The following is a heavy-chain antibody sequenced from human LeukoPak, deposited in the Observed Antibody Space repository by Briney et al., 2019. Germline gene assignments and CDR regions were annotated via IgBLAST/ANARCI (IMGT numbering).Heavy chain of an antibody. CDR3: ARVLRGGMDV. CDR1: GYTFTSYG. Sequence: ASVKVSCKASGYTFTSYGISWVRQAPGQGLEWMGWISAYNGNTNYAQKLQGRVTMTRNTSISTAYMELSSLRSEDTAVYYCARVLRGGMDVWGQGTTVTVSS. V-gene: IGHV1-18*01. J-gene: IGHJ6*02. CDR2: ISAYNGNT. D-gene: IGHD5-24*01.